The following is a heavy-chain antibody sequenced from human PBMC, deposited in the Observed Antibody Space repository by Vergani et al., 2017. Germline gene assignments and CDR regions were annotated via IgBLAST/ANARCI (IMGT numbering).Heavy chain of an antibody. CDR2: IHYSENT. CDR3: ASDTHSGQRADR. CDR1: FDSIRNLH. V-gene: IGHV4-59*11. J-gene: IGHJ5*02. D-gene: IGHD6-19*01. Sequence: QVQLQESGPGLVKSSETLSPPCSVLFDSIRNLHCNWIRQPPGKGLEWIGSIHYSENTNYNPSLKTRVTISVDTSKNHFSLTLTSVTAADTAVYYCASDTHSGQRADRWGQGILVTVTS.